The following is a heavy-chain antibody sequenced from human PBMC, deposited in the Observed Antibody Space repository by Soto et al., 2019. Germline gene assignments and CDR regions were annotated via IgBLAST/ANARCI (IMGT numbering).Heavy chain of an antibody. CDR1: GFTFSSYD. D-gene: IGHD3-10*01. V-gene: IGHV3-13*01. CDR2: IGTAGDT. CDR3: ARYGSGSYSPGGAYGMDV. J-gene: IGHJ6*02. Sequence: EVQLVESGGGLVQPGGSLRLSCAASGFTFSSYDMHWVRQATGKGLEWVSAIGTAGDTYYPGSVKGRFTISRENAKNSLYLQMNSLRAEDTAVYYCARYGSGSYSPGGAYGMDVWGQGTTVTVSS.